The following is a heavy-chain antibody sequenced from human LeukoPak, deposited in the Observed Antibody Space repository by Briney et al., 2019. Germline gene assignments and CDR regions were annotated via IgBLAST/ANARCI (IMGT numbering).Heavy chain of an antibody. Sequence: SETLSLTCTVSGGSISSSSYYWGWVRQPPGKGLEWIGRIYYSGSIYYTASLKSRVTISGDTSKNTLSLQLSSLTAADTAVYYCASPYCSGGSCYSGMGDYWGQGTLVT. CDR1: GGSISSSSYY. CDR3: ASPYCSGGSCYSGMGDY. J-gene: IGHJ4*02. D-gene: IGHD2-15*01. CDR2: IYYSGSI. V-gene: IGHV4-39*01.